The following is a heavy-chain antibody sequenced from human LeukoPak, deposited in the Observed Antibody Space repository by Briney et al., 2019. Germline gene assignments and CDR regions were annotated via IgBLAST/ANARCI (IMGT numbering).Heavy chain of an antibody. CDR1: GFTLSSYA. D-gene: IGHD3-22*01. J-gene: IGHJ4*02. Sequence: PGGSLRLSCAASGFTLSSYAMSWVRQAPGKGLEGVSAISGSGGSTYYADSVKGRLNISRDNSKNTLYLQMNSLRAEDTAVYYCAKASYYDSSGYYLDYWGQGTLVTVSS. CDR3: AKASYYDSSGYYLDY. CDR2: ISGSGGST. V-gene: IGHV3-23*01.